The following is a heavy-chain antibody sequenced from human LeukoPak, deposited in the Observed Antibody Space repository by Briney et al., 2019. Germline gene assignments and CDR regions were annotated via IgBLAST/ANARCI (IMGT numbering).Heavy chain of an antibody. Sequence: ASVNVSCKASGYTFTGYYMHWVRQAPGQGLGWMGWINPNSGGTNYAQKFQGRVTMTRDTSISTAYMELSRLRSDDTAVYYCARDHYDYVWGSYRANDYWGQGTLVTVSS. V-gene: IGHV1-2*02. J-gene: IGHJ4*02. CDR2: INPNSGGT. CDR1: GYTFTGYY. CDR3: ARDHYDYVWGSYRANDY. D-gene: IGHD3-16*02.